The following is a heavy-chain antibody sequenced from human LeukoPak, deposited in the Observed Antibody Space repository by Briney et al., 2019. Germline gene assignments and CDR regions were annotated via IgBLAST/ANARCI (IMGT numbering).Heavy chain of an antibody. Sequence: GGSLRLSCAVSGFTFSNNAMHWVRQAPAKGLEWLGVISHDGRDKYYADSVKGRFTVSRDNSKNILYLQMNSLRVEDTAVYYCARMGTMIRGVATGLDIWGRGTMVTVSS. V-gene: IGHV3-30-3*01. CDR2: ISHDGRDK. CDR1: GFTFSNNA. CDR3: ARMGTMIRGVATGLDI. D-gene: IGHD3-10*01. J-gene: IGHJ3*02.